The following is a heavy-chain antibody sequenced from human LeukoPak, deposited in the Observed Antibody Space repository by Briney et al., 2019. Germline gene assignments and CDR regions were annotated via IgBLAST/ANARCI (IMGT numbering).Heavy chain of an antibody. CDR2: IYYSGST. D-gene: IGHD3-22*01. CDR1: GYSINSGYY. Sequence: SETLSLTCTVSGYSINSGYYWGWIRQPPGKGLEWIGYIYYSGSTNYNPSLKSRVTISVDTSKNQFSLKLSSVTAADTAVYYCARGQYYYDSSGYGVADYWGQGTLVTVSS. V-gene: IGHV4-61*01. CDR3: ARGQYYYDSSGYGVADY. J-gene: IGHJ4*02.